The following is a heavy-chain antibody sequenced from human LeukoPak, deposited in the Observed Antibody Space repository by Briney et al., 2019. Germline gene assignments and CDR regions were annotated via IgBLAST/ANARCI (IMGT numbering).Heavy chain of an antibody. J-gene: IGHJ4*02. CDR2: LDGSGGYT. V-gene: IGHV3-23*01. Sequence: GGSLRLSCAASGLTFSSFGMSWVRQAPGQGLEWVSSLDGSGGYTYHADSVKGRFTISRDNSKNTLYLQMNSLRAEDTATYYCASRRARGWPFESWGQGTLVTVSS. CDR3: ASRRARGWPFES. CDR1: GLTFSSFG. D-gene: IGHD6-19*01.